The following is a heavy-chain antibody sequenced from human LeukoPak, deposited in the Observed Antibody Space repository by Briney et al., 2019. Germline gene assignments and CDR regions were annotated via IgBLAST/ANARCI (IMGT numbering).Heavy chain of an antibody. D-gene: IGHD2-21*02. V-gene: IGHV3-21*01. CDR3: AKIDDYYKHFDF. Sequence: GSLRLSCTASDFNFNTYTIDWVRQAPGKGLEWVSSISSRSSYIYYADALRDRFSTSRDNAKNSVYLQMDGLRVEDTAVYYCAKIDDYYKHFDFWGQGTLVTVSS. J-gene: IGHJ4*02. CDR2: ISSRSSYI. CDR1: DFNFNTYT.